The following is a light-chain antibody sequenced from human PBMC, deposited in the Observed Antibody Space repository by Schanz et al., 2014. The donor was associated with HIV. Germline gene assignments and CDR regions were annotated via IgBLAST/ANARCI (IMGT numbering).Light chain of an antibody. CDR1: GSDIDAYKY. J-gene: IGLJ3*02. Sequence: QSALTQPASVSGSPGQSITISCAETGSDIDAYKYVSWYQQHPGKAPRLLIYDAINRPPGVSDRFSGSRSGDMASLIISGLQAEDEADYYCGSYSSGDSHWVFGGGTKLTVL. CDR2: DAI. V-gene: IGLV2-14*03. CDR3: GSYSSGDSHWV.